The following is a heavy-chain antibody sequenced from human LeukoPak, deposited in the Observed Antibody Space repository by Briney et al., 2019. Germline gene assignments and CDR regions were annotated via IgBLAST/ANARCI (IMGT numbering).Heavy chain of an antibody. V-gene: IGHV4-4*09. Sequence: SETLSLTCTVSGGSISSYYWSWIRQPPGKGLEWIGYIYTSGGTNYNPSLKSRVTISVDTSKNQFSLKLSSVTAADTAVYYCARHTSGYPIYYYYMDVWGKGTTVTVSS. D-gene: IGHD3-3*01. CDR1: GGSISSYY. CDR2: IYTSGGT. J-gene: IGHJ6*03. CDR3: ARHTSGYPIYYYYMDV.